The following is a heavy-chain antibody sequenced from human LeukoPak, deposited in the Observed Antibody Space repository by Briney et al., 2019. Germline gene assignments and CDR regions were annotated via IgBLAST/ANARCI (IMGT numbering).Heavy chain of an antibody. J-gene: IGHJ3*02. D-gene: IGHD3-9*01. V-gene: IGHV4-61*08. Sequence: PSETLSLTCTVSGGSVSSAGYYWSWIRQPPGKGLEFIGYIHYSGSTSYNPSLKSRVTISVDTSKNQFSLKLSSVTAADTAVYYCARGSTLYYDILTGYYTPGPFDIWGQGTMFTVSS. CDR3: ARGSTLYYDILTGYYTPGPFDI. CDR1: GGSVSSAGYY. CDR2: IHYSGST.